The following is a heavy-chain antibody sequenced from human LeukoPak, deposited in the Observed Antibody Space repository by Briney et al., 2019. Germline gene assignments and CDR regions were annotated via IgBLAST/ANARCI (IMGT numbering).Heavy chain of an antibody. CDR3: ARGYSSSWYD. V-gene: IGHV3-53*01. J-gene: IGHJ4*02. CDR2: IFTGGTT. D-gene: IGHD6-13*01. Sequence: PGGSLRLSCAASGFTFSSYAMSWVRQAPGKGLELVSVIFTGGTTYYADSVRDRFTISRDNSKNTLFLQMNSLRAEDTAMYYCARGYSSSWYDWGQGTLVTVSS. CDR1: GFTFSSYA.